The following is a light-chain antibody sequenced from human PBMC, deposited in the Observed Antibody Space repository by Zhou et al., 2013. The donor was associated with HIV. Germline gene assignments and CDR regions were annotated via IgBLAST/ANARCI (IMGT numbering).Light chain of an antibody. J-gene: IGKJ2*01. V-gene: IGKV1-39*01. CDR3: QQSYSVPPT. CDR1: LSISSC. Sequence: DIQMTQSPSSLSASVGDRVTIPCRASLSISSCLNWYQQKPGKAPTLLIYKASNLQGGVPSRFSGSGSGADFTLTINSLQPEDFATYFCQQSYSVPPTFGQGTKLE. CDR2: KAS.